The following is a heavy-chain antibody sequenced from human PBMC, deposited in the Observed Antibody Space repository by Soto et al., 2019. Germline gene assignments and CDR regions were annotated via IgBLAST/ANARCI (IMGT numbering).Heavy chain of an antibody. CDR2: IRSSTSHT. J-gene: IGHJ4*02. CDR1: GFTFSDYY. V-gene: IGHV3-11*05. D-gene: IGHD6-13*01. CDR3: ARGRGAAADYFDV. Sequence: QVQLVESGGGLVKPGGCLRLSCAVSGFTFSDYYMTWVRQAPGKGVEWVSYIRSSTSHTNYAESVKGRFPISRDNAKNSLFQQMNSLRAEDTAAYYCARGRGAAADYFDVWGQGTLVTVSS.